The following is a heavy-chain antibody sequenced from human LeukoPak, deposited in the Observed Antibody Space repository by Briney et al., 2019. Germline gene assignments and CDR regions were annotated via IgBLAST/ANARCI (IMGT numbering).Heavy chain of an antibody. Sequence: PPGGSLRLSCAASGFTVSSNYMSWVRQAPGKGLEWVSVIYSGGSTYYADSVKGRFTISRDNSKNTLYLQMNSLRAEDTAVYYCARHLIVGATKGAFDIWGQGTMVTVSS. CDR1: GFTVSSNY. CDR3: ARHLIVGATKGAFDI. J-gene: IGHJ3*02. V-gene: IGHV3-66*02. D-gene: IGHD1-26*01. CDR2: IYSGGST.